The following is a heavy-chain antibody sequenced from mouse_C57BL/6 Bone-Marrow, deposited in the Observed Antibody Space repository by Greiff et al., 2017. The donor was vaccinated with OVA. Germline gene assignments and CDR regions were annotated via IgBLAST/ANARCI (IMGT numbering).Heavy chain of an antibody. D-gene: IGHD1-1*01. J-gene: IGHJ4*01. V-gene: IGHV5-17*01. CDR2: ISSGSSTI. Sequence: EVQRVESGGGLVKPGGSLKLSCAASGFTFSDYGMHWVRQAPEKGLEWVAYISSGSSTIYYADTVKGRFTISRDNAKNTLFLQMTSLRSEDTAMYYCARSRYGSSLYAMDYWGQGTSVTVSS. CDR3: ARSRYGSSLYAMDY. CDR1: GFTFSDYG.